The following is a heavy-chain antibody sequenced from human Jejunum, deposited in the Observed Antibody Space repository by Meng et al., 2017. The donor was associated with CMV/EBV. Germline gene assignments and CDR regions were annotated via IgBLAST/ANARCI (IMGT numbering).Heavy chain of an antibody. Sequence: TVSGGSISSGDCYWSWIRQHPGKGLEWIGYIHYTGRTDYNPSLKSRVTISQDTSKNQLSLKLDSVTAADTAVYYCAGQPGGPNWFDPWGQGALVTVSS. CDR2: IHYTGRT. V-gene: IGHV4-31*03. CDR1: GGSISSGDCY. D-gene: IGHD2-15*01. J-gene: IGHJ5*02. CDR3: AGQPGGPNWFDP.